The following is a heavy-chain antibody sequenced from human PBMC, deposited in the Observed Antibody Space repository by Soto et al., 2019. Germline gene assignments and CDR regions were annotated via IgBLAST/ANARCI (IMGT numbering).Heavy chain of an antibody. J-gene: IGHJ4*02. CDR3: ATPLREGYSYGGFDY. Sequence: PGGSLRLSCAASGFTFSAYAMSWVRQAPGKGLEWVSAISGNGGGTYYAASVKGRFTISRDNSKNTLSLQMTTLRADDTALYYCATPLREGYSYGGFDYWGRGTLVTVSS. CDR2: ISGNGGGT. V-gene: IGHV3-23*01. D-gene: IGHD5-18*01. CDR1: GFTFSAYA.